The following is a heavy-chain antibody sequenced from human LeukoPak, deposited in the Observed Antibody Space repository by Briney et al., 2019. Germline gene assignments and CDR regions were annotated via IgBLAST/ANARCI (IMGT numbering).Heavy chain of an antibody. CDR2: FDPEDGET. CDR1: GYTLTELS. D-gene: IGHD3-9*01. Sequence: ASVKVSCKVSGYTLTELSMHWVRQAPGKGLEWMGGFDPEDGETLYAQGFQGRVTMTEDTSTDTAYMELSSLRSEDTAVYYCATAPYDIFTAYYPNWFDPWGQGTLVTVSS. J-gene: IGHJ5*02. V-gene: IGHV1-24*01. CDR3: ATAPYDIFTAYYPNWFDP.